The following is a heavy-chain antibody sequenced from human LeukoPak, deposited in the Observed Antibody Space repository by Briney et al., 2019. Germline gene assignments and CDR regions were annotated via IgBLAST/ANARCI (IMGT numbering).Heavy chain of an antibody. Sequence: GGSLRLSCAAPGFPLSRYGMSWVRQAPGQGLEWVSSISVSGVGGGSTYYADSVKGRFTISRDNSKNMVYLQMNSLEAEDTAVYYCAKYYDYVWGTYRYFDSWGQGSLIIVSS. CDR3: AKYYDYVWGTYRYFDS. D-gene: IGHD3-16*02. CDR2: ISVSGVGGGST. V-gene: IGHV3-23*01. J-gene: IGHJ4*02. CDR1: GFPLSRYG.